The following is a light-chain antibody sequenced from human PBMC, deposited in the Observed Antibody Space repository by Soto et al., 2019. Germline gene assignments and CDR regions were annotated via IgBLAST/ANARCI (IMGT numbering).Light chain of an antibody. CDR3: NSYTSSSTVV. Sequence: QPVLTQPASVSGSPGQSITISCTGTSSDVGFYNYVSWYQQHPAKAPKLMIYDVSNRPSGVSNRFSGSKSGNTASLTISGLQAEEEADYYCNSYTSSSTVVFGGGTKLTVL. CDR2: DVS. CDR1: SSDVGFYNY. V-gene: IGLV2-14*03. J-gene: IGLJ2*01.